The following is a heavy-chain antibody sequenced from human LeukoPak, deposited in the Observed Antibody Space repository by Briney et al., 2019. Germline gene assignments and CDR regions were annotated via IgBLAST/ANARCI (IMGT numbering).Heavy chain of an antibody. D-gene: IGHD4-17*01. J-gene: IGHJ3*02. V-gene: IGHV4-30-2*01. Sequence: SQTLSLTCTVSGGSISSGGYYWSWIRQPPGKGLEWIGYIYHSGSTYYNPSLKSRVTISVDRSKNQFSLKLSSVTAADTAVYYCARDHYSPNDYGDSDAFDIWGQGTMVTVSS. CDR3: ARDHYSPNDYGDSDAFDI. CDR1: GGSISSGGYY. CDR2: IYHSGST.